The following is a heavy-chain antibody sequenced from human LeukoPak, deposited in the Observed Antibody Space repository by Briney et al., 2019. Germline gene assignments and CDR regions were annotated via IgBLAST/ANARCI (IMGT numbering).Heavy chain of an antibody. CDR1: GFTFGDYA. CDR3: TRSPIRGYSYGYFDY. V-gene: IGHV3-49*04. Sequence: GGSLRLSCTASGFTFGDYAMSWVRQAPGKGLEWVGFIRSKAYGGTTEYAASVKGRFTISRDDSKSIAYLQMNSLKTEDTAVYYCTRSPIRGYSYGYFDYWGQGTLVTVSS. CDR2: IRSKAYGGTT. J-gene: IGHJ4*02. D-gene: IGHD5-18*01.